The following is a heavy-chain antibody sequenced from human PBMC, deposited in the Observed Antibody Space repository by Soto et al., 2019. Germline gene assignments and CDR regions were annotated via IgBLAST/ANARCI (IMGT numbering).Heavy chain of an antibody. CDR1: GFTFSSYA. Sequence: GGSLRLSCAASGFTFSSYAMHWVRQAPGEGLEWVAVISYDGSNKYYADSVKGRFTISRDNSKNTLYLQMNSLRAEDTAVYYCARAGVGDFDYWGQGTLVTVSS. J-gene: IGHJ4*02. CDR2: ISYDGSNK. D-gene: IGHD1-26*01. V-gene: IGHV3-30-3*01. CDR3: ARAGVGDFDY.